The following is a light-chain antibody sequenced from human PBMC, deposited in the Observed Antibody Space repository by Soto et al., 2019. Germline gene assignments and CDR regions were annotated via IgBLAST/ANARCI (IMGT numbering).Light chain of an antibody. V-gene: IGLV2-14*01. CDR3: FLYTRTGTYV. CDR2: EVS. J-gene: IGLJ1*01. Sequence: QSVLTQPASVSGSPGQSITISCTGTSSDVGNYKYVSWYQQHPGKAPKLMIYEVSNRPSGVSNRFSGSKSGNTASLTISGLQAEDVNDYYFFLYTRTGTYVFGTGTKVTVL. CDR1: SSDVGNYKY.